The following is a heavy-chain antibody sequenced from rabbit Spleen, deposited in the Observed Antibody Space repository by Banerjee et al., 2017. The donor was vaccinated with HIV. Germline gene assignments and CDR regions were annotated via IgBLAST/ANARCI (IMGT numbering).Heavy chain of an antibody. CDR3: ARELDGVIRWNFGW. CDR2: IYGGSGAST. CDR1: GFDFSGTG. Sequence: QEQLMESGGGLVQPGGSLKLSCEASGFDFSGTGVSWVRQAPGKGLEWIACIYGGSGASTASASCAKVRFAFSKASPTTVTLQMTSLTAADTVTFFCARELDGVIRWNFGWWGPGTLVSVS. V-gene: IGHV1S45*01. J-gene: IGHJ4*01. D-gene: IGHD1-1*01.